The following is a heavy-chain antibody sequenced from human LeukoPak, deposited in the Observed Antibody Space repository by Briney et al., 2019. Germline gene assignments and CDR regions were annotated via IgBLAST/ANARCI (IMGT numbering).Heavy chain of an antibody. J-gene: IGHJ2*01. V-gene: IGHV3-53*01. CDR2: IYSGGTT. D-gene: IGHD3-10*01. CDR3: ARDFYGSGSHRYFDL. Sequence: SGGSLRLSCAASGFTVSSYYMSGVRQAPGKGLEWVSVIYSGGTTHYADSVRGRFTISRDNSKNTLYLQMNSLRAEDTAVYYCARDFYGSGSHRYFDLWGRGTLVTVSS. CDR1: GFTVSSYY.